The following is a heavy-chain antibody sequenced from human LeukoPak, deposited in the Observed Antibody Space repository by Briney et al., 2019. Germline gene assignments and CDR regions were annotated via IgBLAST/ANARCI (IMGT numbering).Heavy chain of an antibody. Sequence: ASVKVSCKASGGTFSSDAISWVRQAPGQGLEWMGRIIPILGIANYAQKFQGRVTITADKSTSTAYMELSSMRSEDTAVYYCAREQQLVLNYYYYYMDVWGKGTTVTVSS. V-gene: IGHV1-69*04. J-gene: IGHJ6*03. CDR3: AREQQLVLNYYYYYMDV. CDR2: IIPILGIA. D-gene: IGHD6-13*01. CDR1: GGTFSSDA.